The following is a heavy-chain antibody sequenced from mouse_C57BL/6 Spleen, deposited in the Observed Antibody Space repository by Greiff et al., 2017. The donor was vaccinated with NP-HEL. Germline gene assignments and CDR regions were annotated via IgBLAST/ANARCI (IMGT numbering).Heavy chain of an antibody. CDR3: ARYYGSSLYAMDY. J-gene: IGHJ4*01. V-gene: IGHV1-69*01. CDR1: GYTFTSYW. D-gene: IGHD1-1*01. CDR2: IDPSDSYT. Sequence: QVQLQQPGAELVMPGASVKLSCKASGYTFTSYWMHWVKQRPGQGLEWIAEIDPSDSYTNYNQKFKGKSTLTVDKSSSTAYMQLSSLTSEDSAVYYCARYYGSSLYAMDYWGQGTSVTVSS.